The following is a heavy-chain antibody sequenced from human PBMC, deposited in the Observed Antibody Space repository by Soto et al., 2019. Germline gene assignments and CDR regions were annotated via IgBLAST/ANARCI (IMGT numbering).Heavy chain of an antibody. J-gene: IGHJ3*02. D-gene: IGHD3-22*01. Sequence: GESLKISCKGSGYSFTSYWISWVRQMPGKGLEWMGRIDPSDSYTNYSPSFQGHVTISADKSISTAYLQWSSLKASDTAMYYCARQTAPSYYYDSSGNRGAFDIWGQGTMVTVSS. CDR2: IDPSDSYT. CDR1: GYSFTSYW. V-gene: IGHV5-10-1*01. CDR3: ARQTAPSYYYDSSGNRGAFDI.